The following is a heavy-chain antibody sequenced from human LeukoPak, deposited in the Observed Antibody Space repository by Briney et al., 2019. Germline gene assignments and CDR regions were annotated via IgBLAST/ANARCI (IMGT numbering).Heavy chain of an antibody. CDR2: INDSGRP. CDR3: ARRWNYGRNYYIDV. J-gene: IGHJ6*03. Sequence: PSETLSLTCSVSNGSITSDFWNWIRQPPGKGLEWIGEINDSGRPNYHPSLMSRVTVSVDTSKKQFSLRLTSVTATDTAVYYCARRWNYGRNYYIDVWGKGATVCVS. V-gene: IGHV4-34*01. CDR1: NGSITSDF. D-gene: IGHD1-7*01.